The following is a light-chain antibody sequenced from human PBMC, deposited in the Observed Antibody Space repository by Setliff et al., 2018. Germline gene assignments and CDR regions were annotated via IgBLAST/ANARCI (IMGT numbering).Light chain of an antibody. CDR2: EVS. V-gene: IGLV2-14*01. Sequence: LTQPASVSGSPGQSITISCTGTSSDVGGYNYVSWYQQHPGKAPKLMIYEVSNRPSGVSNRFSGSKSGNTASLTISGLQAEDEADYYCTSYTSSSTLYVFGTGTKATVL. J-gene: IGLJ1*01. CDR1: SSDVGGYNY. CDR3: TSYTSSSTLYV.